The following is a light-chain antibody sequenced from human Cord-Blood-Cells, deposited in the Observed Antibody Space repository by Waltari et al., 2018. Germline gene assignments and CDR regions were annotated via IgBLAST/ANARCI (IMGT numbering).Light chain of an antibody. CDR2: DVS. CDR3: SSYTSSSTYV. J-gene: IGLJ1*01. Sequence: QSALTQPASVSGSPGQSITISCTGTSSDVGGYNYVSWYLQHPGKPPKLMIYDVSKRPSGVSNRFSGSKSGNTASLTISGLQAEDEADYYCSSYTSSSTYVFGTGTKVTVL. V-gene: IGLV2-14*01. CDR1: SSDVGGYNY.